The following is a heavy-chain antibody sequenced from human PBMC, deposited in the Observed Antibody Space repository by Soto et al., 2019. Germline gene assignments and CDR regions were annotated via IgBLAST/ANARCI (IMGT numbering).Heavy chain of an antibody. CDR2: IYNDGTT. D-gene: IGHD3-10*01. Sequence: EVHLVESGGGLIQPGGSLRLSCTASGLSVRNNYMSWVRQAPGMGLEWVSVIYNDGTTYYADSVKGRFTISRDTSKNTLSPQMDSLRAADTAVYYCVSPLPSGRNYGMDVWGQATPVSVAS. CDR1: GLSVRNNY. J-gene: IGHJ6*01. V-gene: IGHV3-53*01. CDR3: VSPLPSGRNYGMDV.